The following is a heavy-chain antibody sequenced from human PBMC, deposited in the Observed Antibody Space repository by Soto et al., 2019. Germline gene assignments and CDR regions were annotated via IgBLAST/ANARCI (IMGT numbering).Heavy chain of an antibody. D-gene: IGHD3-22*01. CDR1: GGSISSGDYY. CDR2: IYYSGST. CDR3: ASLPASGYPRPYYFDY. J-gene: IGHJ4*02. Sequence: QVQLQESGPGLVKPSQTLSLTCTVSGGSISSGDYYWSWIRQPPGKGLEWIGYIYYSGSTYYNPSLKSRVTISVDTSKNQFSLKLSSVTAADTAVYYCASLPASGYPRPYYFDYWGQGTLVTVSS. V-gene: IGHV4-30-4*01.